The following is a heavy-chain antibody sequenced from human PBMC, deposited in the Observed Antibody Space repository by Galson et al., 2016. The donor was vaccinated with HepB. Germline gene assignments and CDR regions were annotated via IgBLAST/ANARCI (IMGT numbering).Heavy chain of an antibody. CDR3: VHRLGYCSGGSCSDY. J-gene: IGHJ4*02. D-gene: IGHD2-15*01. CDR2: VYWDDDK. Sequence: PALVKPTQTLTLTCPCSGFSVSTNGESVGWIRQPPGKALEWLALVYWDDDKRYSPSLKSRLTITKDTSKNQVVLTMTNMDPVDTATYYCVHRLGYCSGGSCSDYWGQGTLVTVSS. V-gene: IGHV2-5*02. CDR1: GFSVSTNGES.